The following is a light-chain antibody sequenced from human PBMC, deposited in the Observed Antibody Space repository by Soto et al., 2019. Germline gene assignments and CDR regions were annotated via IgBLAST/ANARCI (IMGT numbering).Light chain of an antibody. CDR3: QQYDNRPWT. Sequence: DIQMTQSPSSLSASVGDRVTITCQASQDISNYLNWYQQKPGKAPKLLIYDASNLETGVPSRFSGSGSGTDFTFTISSLQPEDIAIYYCQQYDNRPWTFGQGTKVEIK. CDR2: DAS. CDR1: QDISNY. J-gene: IGKJ1*01. V-gene: IGKV1-33*01.